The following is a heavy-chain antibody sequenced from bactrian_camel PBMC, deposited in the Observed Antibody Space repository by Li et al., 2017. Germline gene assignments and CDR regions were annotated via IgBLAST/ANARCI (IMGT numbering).Heavy chain of an antibody. CDR3: SAWSECDSGPNYH. CDR1: GFTFSTYP. J-gene: IGHJ4*01. V-gene: IGHV3S7*01. Sequence: HVQLVESGGGLVQPGGSLRLSCAASGFTFSTYPMSWVRQAPGAGLEWVSSIYSDDRNAYYGDSVKGRFSLSRDKDKNTLYLQMNSLKPEDTAMYYCSAWSECDSGPNYHWGQGTQVTVS. CDR2: IYSDDRNA. D-gene: IGHD3*01.